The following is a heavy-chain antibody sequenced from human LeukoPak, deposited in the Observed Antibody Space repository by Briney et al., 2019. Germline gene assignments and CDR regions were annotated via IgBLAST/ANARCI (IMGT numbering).Heavy chain of an antibody. V-gene: IGHV4-59*01. CDR2: IYCSGST. CDR3: ARGGRDGYNWFYYYYGMDV. D-gene: IGHD5-12*01. Sequence: PSETLSLTCTVSGGSISSYYWSWIRQPPGKGLEWIGYIYCSGSTNYNPSLKSRVTISVDTSKNQFSLKLSSVTAADTAVYYCARGGRDGYNWFYYYYGMDVWGQGTTVTVSS. CDR1: GGSISSYY. J-gene: IGHJ6*02.